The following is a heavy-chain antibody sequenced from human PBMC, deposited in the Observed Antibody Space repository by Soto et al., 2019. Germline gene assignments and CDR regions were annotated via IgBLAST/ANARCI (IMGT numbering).Heavy chain of an antibody. V-gene: IGHV1-69*06. J-gene: IGHJ4*02. D-gene: IGHD3-22*01. CDR3: AKDSSGYYYYFDY. Sequence: WASVKVSCKASGGTFSSYAISWVRQAPGQGLEWMGGIIPIFGTANYAQKFQGRVTITADKSTSTAYMELSSLRSEDTAVYYCAKDSSGYYYYFDYWGQGTLVTVSS. CDR2: IIPIFGTA. CDR1: GGTFSSYA.